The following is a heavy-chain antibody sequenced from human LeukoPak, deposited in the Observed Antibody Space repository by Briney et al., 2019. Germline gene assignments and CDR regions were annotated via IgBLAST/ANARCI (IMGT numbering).Heavy chain of an antibody. CDR1: GFTFSSYA. D-gene: IGHD3-22*01. J-gene: IGHJ1*01. Sequence: GGSLRLSCAASGFTFSSYAMSWVRQAPGKGLEWASGISGSGGSTYYADSVEGRFTISRDNSKNTLSLQMNSLRAEDTAVYYCAKDNYYDSSGYYGEYFQHWGQGTLVTVSS. CDR2: ISGSGGST. CDR3: AKDNYYDSSGYYGEYFQH. V-gene: IGHV3-23*01.